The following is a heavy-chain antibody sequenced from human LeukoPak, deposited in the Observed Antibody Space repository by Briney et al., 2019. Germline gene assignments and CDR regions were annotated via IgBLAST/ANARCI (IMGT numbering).Heavy chain of an antibody. CDR1: GFTFSGYG. V-gene: IGHV3-33*01. CDR2: IWYDGSNK. CDR3: ARDLHHVAVAGTLDY. Sequence: PGRSLRLSCAASGFTFSGYGMHWVRQAPGKGLEWVAVIWYDGSNKYYADSVKGRFTISRDNSKNTPYLQMNSLRAEDTAVYYCARDLHHVAVAGTLDYWGQGTLVTVSS. J-gene: IGHJ4*02. D-gene: IGHD6-19*01.